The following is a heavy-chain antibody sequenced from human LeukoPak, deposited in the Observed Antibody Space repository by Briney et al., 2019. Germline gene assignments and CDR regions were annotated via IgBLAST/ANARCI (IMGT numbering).Heavy chain of an antibody. CDR3: ARVKMSATVTGDAFDI. J-gene: IGHJ3*02. CDR1: GFTFDDYG. Sequence: GGSLRLSCAPSGFTFDDYGMSWVRQAPGKGLEWVSGINWNGGSTGYADSVKGRFTISRDNAKNSLYLQMNSLRAEDTALYYCARVKMSATVTGDAFDIWGQGTMVTVSS. D-gene: IGHD4-17*01. V-gene: IGHV3-20*04. CDR2: INWNGGST.